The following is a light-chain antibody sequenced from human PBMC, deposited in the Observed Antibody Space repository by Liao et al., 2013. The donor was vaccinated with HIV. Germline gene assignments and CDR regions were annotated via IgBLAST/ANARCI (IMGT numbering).Light chain of an antibody. CDR2: YDS. CDR1: NIGSKS. J-gene: IGLJ3*02. CDR3: QAWDSSTWV. Sequence: ELTQPPSVSVAPGKTARITCGGNNIGSKSVHWYQQKPGQAPVLVIYYDSDRPSGIPERFSGSNSGNTATLTISRVEAGDEADYYCQAWDSSTWVFGGGTKLTVL. V-gene: IGLV3-21*01.